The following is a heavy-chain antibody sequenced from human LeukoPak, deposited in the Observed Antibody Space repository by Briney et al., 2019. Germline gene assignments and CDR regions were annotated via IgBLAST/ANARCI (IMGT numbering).Heavy chain of an antibody. CDR1: GYTFTGYY. Sequence: ASVKVSCKASGYTFTGYYIHWVRQAPGQGLEWMGRIDPDSGVTNSAQKFQARVTMTRDTSITTVYMELSGLRSDDTAVYYCARDQARTTTWYLYMNFWGQGTLVTVSS. CDR2: IDPDSGVT. V-gene: IGHV1-2*06. CDR3: ARDQARTTTWYLYMNF. D-gene: IGHD3/OR15-3a*01. J-gene: IGHJ4*02.